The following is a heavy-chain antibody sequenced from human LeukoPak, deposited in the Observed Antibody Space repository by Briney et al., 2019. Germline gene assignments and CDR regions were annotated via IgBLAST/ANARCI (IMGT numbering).Heavy chain of an antibody. J-gene: IGHJ4*02. V-gene: IGHV1-24*01. Sequence: ASVKVSCKVSGYTLTELSMHWVRQAPGKGLEWMGGFDPEDGETIYAQKSRGRVTMTEDTSTDTAYMELSSLRSEDTAVYYCATGIYGGYEIDYWGQGTLVTVSS. CDR1: GYTLTELS. D-gene: IGHD4-17*01. CDR2: FDPEDGET. CDR3: ATGIYGGYEIDY.